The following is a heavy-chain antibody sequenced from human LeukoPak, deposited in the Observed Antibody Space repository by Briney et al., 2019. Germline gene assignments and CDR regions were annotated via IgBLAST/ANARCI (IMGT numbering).Heavy chain of an antibody. CDR1: GYTFTDHY. CDR3: ARDHNWGPGY. CDR2: IHPKSGDT. V-gene: IGHV1-2*02. D-gene: IGHD7-27*01. J-gene: IGHJ4*02. Sequence: ASVKVSCKTSGYTFTDHYFHWLRQAPGQGLEWMGWIHPKSGDTNYAERFQGRVSLTRDTSISTAYMELSSLRSDDTAVYYCARDHNWGPGYRGQGTLVSVSS.